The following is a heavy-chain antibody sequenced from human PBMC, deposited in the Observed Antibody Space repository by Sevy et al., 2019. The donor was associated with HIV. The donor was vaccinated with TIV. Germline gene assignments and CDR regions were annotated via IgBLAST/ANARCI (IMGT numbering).Heavy chain of an antibody. J-gene: IGHJ6*03. CDR1: GFTFSSYA. CDR3: AREGGSTLSYYYYYIDV. Sequence: GGSLRLSCAASGFTFSSYAMHWVRQAPGKGLEWVAVISYDGSNKYYADSVKGRFTISRDNSKNTLYLQMNSLRAEDMAVYYCAREGGSTLSYYYYYIDVWGKGTTVTVSS. D-gene: IGHD3-10*01. CDR2: ISYDGSNK. V-gene: IGHV3-30-3*01.